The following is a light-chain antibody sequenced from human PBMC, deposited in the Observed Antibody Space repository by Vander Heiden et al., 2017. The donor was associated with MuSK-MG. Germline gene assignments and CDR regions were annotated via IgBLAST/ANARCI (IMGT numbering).Light chain of an antibody. CDR3: QQFNCYLSLT. CDR1: QGISSA. J-gene: IGKJ4*01. Sequence: AIQLTQSPSSLSASVGDRVTITCRASQGISSALAWYQQKPGKAPKLLIYDASSLESGVPSRFSGSGSGTDFTLTISSLQPEDFATYYCQQFNCYLSLTFGGGTKVEIK. CDR2: DAS. V-gene: IGKV1-13*02.